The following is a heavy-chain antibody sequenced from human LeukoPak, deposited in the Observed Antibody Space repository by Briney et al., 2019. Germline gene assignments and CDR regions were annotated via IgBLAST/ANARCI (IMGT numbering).Heavy chain of an antibody. J-gene: IGHJ5*02. CDR1: GGTFSSYA. CDR3: ARVGYSGYDEGWFDP. CDR2: IIPIFGTA. Sequence: SVKVSCKASGGTFSSYATSWVRQAPGQGLEWMGGIIPIFGTANYAQKFQGRVTITADESTSTAYMELSSLRSEDTAVYYCARVGYSGYDEGWFDPWGQGTLVTVSS. V-gene: IGHV1-69*13. D-gene: IGHD5-12*01.